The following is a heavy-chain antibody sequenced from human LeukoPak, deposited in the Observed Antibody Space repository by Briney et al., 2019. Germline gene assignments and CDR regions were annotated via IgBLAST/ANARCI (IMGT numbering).Heavy chain of an antibody. Sequence: PSETLSLTCTVSGYSVSSGYYWGWIRQPPGKGLEWIGSMYHSGDTYYNPFLKSRVTVSVDTSKNQLSLKLSSVTAADTAVYYCAGEQQLVQDYWGQGTLVTVSS. CDR3: AGEQQLVQDY. J-gene: IGHJ4*02. D-gene: IGHD6-13*01. CDR1: GYSVSSGYY. CDR2: MYHSGDT. V-gene: IGHV4-38-2*02.